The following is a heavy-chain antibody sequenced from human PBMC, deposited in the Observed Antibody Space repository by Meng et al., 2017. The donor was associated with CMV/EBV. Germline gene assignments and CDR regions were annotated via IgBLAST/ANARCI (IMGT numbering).Heavy chain of an antibody. CDR1: GYTFTGYY. D-gene: IGHD3-3*01. CDR2: INPNSGGT. V-gene: IGHV1-2*02. CDR3: ARGPAFSYDFWSGYYPGDYYYGMDV. J-gene: IGHJ6*02. Sequence: ASVKVSCKASGYTFTGYYMHWVRQAPGQGLEWMGWINPNSGGTNYAQKFQGGVTMTRDTSISTAYMELSRLRSDDTAVYYCARGPAFSYDFWSGYYPGDYYYGMDVWGQGTTVTVSS.